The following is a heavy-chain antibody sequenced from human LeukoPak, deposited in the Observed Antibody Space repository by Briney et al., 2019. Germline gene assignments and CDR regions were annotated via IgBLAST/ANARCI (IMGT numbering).Heavy chain of an antibody. CDR1: GFTFSSYG. Sequence: GGSLRLSCAASGFTFSSYGMHWVRQAPGKGLEWVAFIRYDGSNKYYADSVKGRFTISRDNSKNTPYLQMNSPRAEDTAVYYCAKNKYSSSSGIDYWGQGTLVTVSS. CDR2: IRYDGSNK. CDR3: AKNKYSSSSGIDY. J-gene: IGHJ4*02. V-gene: IGHV3-30*02. D-gene: IGHD6-6*01.